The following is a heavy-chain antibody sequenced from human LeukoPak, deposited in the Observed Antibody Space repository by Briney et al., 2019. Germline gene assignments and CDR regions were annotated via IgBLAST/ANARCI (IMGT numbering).Heavy chain of an antibody. CDR1: GGSFSGYY. V-gene: IGHV4-34*01. CDR2: INHSGST. D-gene: IGHD6-13*01. Sequence: SETLSLTCALYGGSFSGYYWSWIRQPPGKGLEWIGEINHSGSTNYNPSLKSRVTISVDTSKNQFSLKLSSVTAADTAVYYCARIGTSIAAAGTAESDAFDIWGQGTMVTVSS. CDR3: ARIGTSIAAAGTAESDAFDI. J-gene: IGHJ3*02.